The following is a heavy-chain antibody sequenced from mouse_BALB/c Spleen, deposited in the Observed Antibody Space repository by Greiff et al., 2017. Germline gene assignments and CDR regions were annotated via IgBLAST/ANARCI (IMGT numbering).Heavy chain of an antibody. CDR3: ALYYGNHGWFAY. J-gene: IGHJ3*01. CDR2: INPSTGYT. D-gene: IGHD2-1*01. Sequence: QVQLKQSGAELAKPGASVKMSCKASGYTFTSYWMHWVKQRPGQGLEWIGYINPSTGYTEYNQKFKDKATLTADKSSSTAYMQLSSLTSEDSAVYYCALYYGNHGWFAYWGQGTLVTVSA. CDR1: GYTFTSYW. V-gene: IGHV1-7*01.